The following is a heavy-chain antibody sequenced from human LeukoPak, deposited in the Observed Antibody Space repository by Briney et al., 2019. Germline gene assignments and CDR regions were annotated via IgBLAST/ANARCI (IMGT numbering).Heavy chain of an antibody. V-gene: IGHV3-30*18. CDR3: AKDVGGGFDY. CDR1: GFTFSSYG. Sequence: GGSLRLSCAASGFTFSSYGMHWVRQAPGKGLEWVAVISYDGSNKYYADSVKGRFTISRDNSKNTLYLQMNSLRAEDTAVYYRAKDVGGGFDYWGQGTLVTVSS. CDR2: ISYDGSNK. D-gene: IGHD3-16*01. J-gene: IGHJ4*02.